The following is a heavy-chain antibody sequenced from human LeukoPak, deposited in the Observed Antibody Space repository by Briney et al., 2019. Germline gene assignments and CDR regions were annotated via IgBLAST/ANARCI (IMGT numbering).Heavy chain of an antibody. Sequence: GGSLRLSCVASGFTFSSYAMSWVRQAPGKGLEWVSTINSASGTYYADSVKGRFTISRDNSKNTLYLQMNSLRAEDTAVYYCAKGGIMITFGGVIVPPPFDYWGQGTLVTVSS. D-gene: IGHD3-16*02. J-gene: IGHJ4*02. CDR3: AKGGIMITFGGVIVPPPFDY. CDR1: GFTFSSYA. V-gene: IGHV3-23*01. CDR2: INSASGT.